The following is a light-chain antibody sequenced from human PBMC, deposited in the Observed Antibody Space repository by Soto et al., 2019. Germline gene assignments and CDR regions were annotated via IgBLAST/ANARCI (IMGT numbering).Light chain of an antibody. CDR2: DVS. CDR3: SSYTTSNTRQIV. Sequence: QSALTQPASVSGSPGQSITISCTGTSRDVGGYNYVPWYQHHPGKAPKLIIYDVSNRPSGVSIRFSGSKSDNTASLTISGLQPEDEADYHCSSYTTSNTRQIVFGTGTKVTVL. CDR1: SRDVGGYNY. J-gene: IGLJ1*01. V-gene: IGLV2-14*03.